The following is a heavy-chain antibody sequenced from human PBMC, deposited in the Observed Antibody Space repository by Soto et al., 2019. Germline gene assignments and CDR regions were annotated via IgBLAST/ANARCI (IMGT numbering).Heavy chain of an antibody. D-gene: IGHD4-17*01. CDR1: GGTFSSYA. J-gene: IGHJ6*02. CDR3: ARAPYGGNSDYYCVMDV. CDR2: IIPIFGTA. V-gene: IGHV1-69*13. Sequence: AVKVSFKASGGTFSSYAISWVRQAPGQGLDCIGGIIPIFGTANYAQKFQGRVTITADESTSTAYMELSSLRSEDTAVYYCARAPYGGNSDYYCVMDVWGQGTTVTVSS.